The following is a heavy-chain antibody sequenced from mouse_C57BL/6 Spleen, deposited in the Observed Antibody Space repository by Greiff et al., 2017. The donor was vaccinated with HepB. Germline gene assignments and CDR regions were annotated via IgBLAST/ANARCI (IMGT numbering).Heavy chain of an antibody. CDR2: IDPETGGT. Sequence: VQLQQSGAELVRPGASVTLSCKASGYTFTDYEMHWVKQTPVHGLEWIGAIDPETGGTAYNQKFKGKAILTADKSSSTAYMELRSLTSEDSAVYYCTRGIFLTTVVAKAYWGQGTLVTVSA. V-gene: IGHV1-15*01. CDR1: GYTFTDYE. D-gene: IGHD1-1*01. J-gene: IGHJ3*01. CDR3: TRGIFLTTVVAKAY.